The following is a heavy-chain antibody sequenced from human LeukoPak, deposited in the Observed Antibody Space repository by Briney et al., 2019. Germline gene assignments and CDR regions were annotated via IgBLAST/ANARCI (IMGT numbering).Heavy chain of an antibody. CDR2: ISGSGDST. CDR3: AGAVRGRFFDGDGYFDP. J-gene: IGHJ2*01. V-gene: IGHV3-23*01. Sequence: GGSLRLSCVASGFTFNTYAMNWVRQAPGKGLEWVSTISGSGDSTYYADSVKGRFTISRDNSNNTLYLQMNSLRAEDTAIYSWAGAVRGRFFDGDGYFDPGGRGPLSTVS. CDR1: GFTFNTYA. D-gene: IGHD3-9*01.